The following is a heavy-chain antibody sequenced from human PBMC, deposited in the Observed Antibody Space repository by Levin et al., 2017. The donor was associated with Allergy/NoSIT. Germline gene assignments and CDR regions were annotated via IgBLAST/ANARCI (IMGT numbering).Heavy chain of an antibody. D-gene: IGHD3-22*01. CDR3: ANDLPYYYDSNGPPGY. Sequence: PGGSLRLSCAASGFTFSSYAMSWVRQAPGKGLEWVSAISGSGSSTYYADSVKGRFTISRDNSKKTLYLQMNSLRAEDTAVYYCANDLPYYYDSNGPPGYWGQGTLVTVSS. J-gene: IGHJ4*02. CDR1: GFTFSSYA. V-gene: IGHV3-23*01. CDR2: ISGSGSST.